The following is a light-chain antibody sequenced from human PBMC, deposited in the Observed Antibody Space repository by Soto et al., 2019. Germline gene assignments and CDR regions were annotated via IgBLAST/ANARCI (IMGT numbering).Light chain of an antibody. CDR3: SSDTTSSTSVV. CDR2: EVS. V-gene: IGLV2-14*01. Sequence: QSVLTQPASVSGSPGQSITISCTGTSSDVGGYNYVSWYQQQSGKAPKLMIHEVSNRPSGVSNRFSGSKSGNTASLTISGLQAEDEADYYCSSDTTSSTSVVFGGGTQLTVL. J-gene: IGLJ2*01. CDR1: SSDVGGYNY.